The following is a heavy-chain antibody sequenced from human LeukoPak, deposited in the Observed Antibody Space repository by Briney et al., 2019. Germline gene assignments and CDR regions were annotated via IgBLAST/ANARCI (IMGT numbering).Heavy chain of an antibody. CDR3: AKSLGVGGYTRYKGFDQ. V-gene: IGHV3-23*01. CDR2: ISGSDGSS. Sequence: PGGSLRLSCAASGFTFNSFAMNWVRQAPGKGLEWVSSISGSDGSSHYADFVKGRFTISRDNSKNTLHLQMNSLRAEDTAVYYCAKSLGVGGYTRYKGFDQWGQGTLVTVSP. J-gene: IGHJ4*02. CDR1: GFTFNSFA. D-gene: IGHD3-16*02.